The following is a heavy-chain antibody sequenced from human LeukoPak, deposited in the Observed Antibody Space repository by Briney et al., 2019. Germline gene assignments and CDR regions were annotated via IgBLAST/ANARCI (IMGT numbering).Heavy chain of an antibody. Sequence: GGSLRLSCAASGFTFSSYSMNWVREAPGKGLEWVSSISSSSSYIYYADSVKGRFTISRDNAKNSLYLQMNSLRAEDTAVYYCAKSAAARPWYFDYWGQGTLVTVSS. V-gene: IGHV3-21*04. CDR2: ISSSSSYI. J-gene: IGHJ4*02. D-gene: IGHD6-6*01. CDR1: GFTFSSYS. CDR3: AKSAAARPWYFDY.